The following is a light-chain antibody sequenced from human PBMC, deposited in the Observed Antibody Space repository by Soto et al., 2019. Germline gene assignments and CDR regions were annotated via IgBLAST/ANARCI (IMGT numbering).Light chain of an antibody. CDR3: QQYNDYQYT. CDR2: KAT. J-gene: IGKJ2*01. Sequence: DIQMTQSPSTLSASVGDRVTITCRASQSITTWLAWYQQKPGKAPKLLIYKATNLQSGVPSRFSGSGSWTEFSLTINSLQPEDFAIYYCQQYNDYQYTFGQGTKLEIK. V-gene: IGKV1-5*03. CDR1: QSITTW.